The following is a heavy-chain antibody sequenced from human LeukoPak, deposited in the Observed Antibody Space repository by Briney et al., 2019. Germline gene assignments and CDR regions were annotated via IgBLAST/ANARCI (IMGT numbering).Heavy chain of an antibody. CDR2: IYYGGST. CDR1: GGSISSYY. D-gene: IGHD2-2*01. CDR3: ARVQIVVVPAAIGPGAFDI. Sequence: SETLSLTCTVSGGSISSYYWSWIRQPPGKGLEWIGYIYYGGSTNYNPSLKSRVTISVDTSKNQFSLKLSSVTAADTAVYYCARVQIVVVPAAIGPGAFDIWGQGTMVTVSS. V-gene: IGHV4-59*01. J-gene: IGHJ3*02.